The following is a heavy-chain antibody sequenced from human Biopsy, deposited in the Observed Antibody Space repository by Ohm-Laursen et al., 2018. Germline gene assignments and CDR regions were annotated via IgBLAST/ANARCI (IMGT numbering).Heavy chain of an antibody. Sequence: GTLSLTCTVSGGSFTGHYWSWIRQPPGQGLEWIGHISYTGYTSYNASLKSRVTISVDTSRNHFSLRLSSLAAADTAVYYCARGSNDFGGLYFPRWGQGTLLTVSS. J-gene: IGHJ4*02. V-gene: IGHV4-59*11. D-gene: IGHD4-23*01. CDR1: GGSFTGHY. CDR3: ARGSNDFGGLYFPR. CDR2: ISYTGYT.